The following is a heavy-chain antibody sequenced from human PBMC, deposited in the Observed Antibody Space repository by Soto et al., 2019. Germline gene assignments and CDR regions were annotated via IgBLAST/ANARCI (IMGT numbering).Heavy chain of an antibody. D-gene: IGHD5-12*01. CDR3: AKDRGYSGYDNWFDS. Sequence: PGGSLRLSCAASGFTFSSYAMSWVRQAPGQGLEWVSAISGSADSTYYADSVKGRFTISRDNSENTLYLQMNSLRAEVTAVYYCAKDRGYSGYDNWFDSWGQGTLVTVSS. V-gene: IGHV3-23*01. J-gene: IGHJ5*01. CDR2: ISGSADST. CDR1: GFTFSSYA.